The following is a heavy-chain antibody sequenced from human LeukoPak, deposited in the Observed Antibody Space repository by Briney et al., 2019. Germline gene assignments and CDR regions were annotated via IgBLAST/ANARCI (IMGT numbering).Heavy chain of an antibody. Sequence: SETLSLTCTVSGGSISSYYWSWIRQPPGKGLEWIGYIYYSGSTNYNPSLKSRVTISVDASKNHFSLKLSSVTAADTAVYYCARGDGDYGWFDPWGQGTLVTVSS. J-gene: IGHJ5*02. V-gene: IGHV4-59*01. CDR1: GGSISSYY. D-gene: IGHD4-17*01. CDR3: ARGDGDYGWFDP. CDR2: IYYSGST.